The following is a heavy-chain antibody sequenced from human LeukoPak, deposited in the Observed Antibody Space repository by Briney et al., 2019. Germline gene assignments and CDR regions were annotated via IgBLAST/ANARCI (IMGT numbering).Heavy chain of an antibody. D-gene: IGHD3-10*01. CDR1: GGSISSGDYY. CDR3: ARGRASRGVIIGNWFDP. CDR2: IYYSGST. J-gene: IGHJ5*02. Sequence: SETLSLTCTVSGGSISSGDYYWRWIRQPPGKGLEWIGYIYYSGSTYYNPSLKSRVTISVDTSKNQFSLKLSSVTAADTAVYYCARGRASRGVIIGNWFDPWGQGTLVTVSS. V-gene: IGHV4-30-4*01.